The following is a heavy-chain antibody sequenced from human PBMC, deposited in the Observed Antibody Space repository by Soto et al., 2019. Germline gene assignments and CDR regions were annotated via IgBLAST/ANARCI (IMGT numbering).Heavy chain of an antibody. J-gene: IGHJ3*02. CDR1: GGSISSSSYY. CDR3: ARHESSRDGDYIWSAAFDI. CDR2: IYYSGST. V-gene: IGHV4-39*01. Sequence: QLQLQESGPGLVKPSETLSLTCTVSGGSISSSSYYWGWIRQPPGKGLEWIGSIYYSGSTYYNPSLKSRVTIAVDTSKKQFSLKLSSVTAADTAVYYCARHESSRDGDYIWSAAFDIWGQETMVTVSS. D-gene: IGHD4-17*01.